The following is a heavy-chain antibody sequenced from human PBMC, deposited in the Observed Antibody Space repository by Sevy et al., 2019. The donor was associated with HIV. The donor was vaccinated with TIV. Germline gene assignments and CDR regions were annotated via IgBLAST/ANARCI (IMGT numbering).Heavy chain of an antibody. J-gene: IGHJ6*02. D-gene: IGHD3-3*01. Sequence: GGSLRLSCAASGFDVNENYMSWVRQAPGKGLEWVSIIYSGDTGGSTYYADSVKGRFPISRDNSQNTLYLQINSLRPEDTAVEYCAIERLVSAGGYYKYYFGMDVWGQGTTVTVSS. V-gene: IGHV3-53*01. CDR3: AIERLVSAGGYYKYYFGMDV. CDR2: IYSGDTGGST. CDR1: GFDVNENY.